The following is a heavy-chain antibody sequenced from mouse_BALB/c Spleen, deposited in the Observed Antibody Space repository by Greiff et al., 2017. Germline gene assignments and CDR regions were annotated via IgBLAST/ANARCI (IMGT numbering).Heavy chain of an antibody. D-gene: IGHD1-1*01. V-gene: IGHV1-77*01. CDR3: ARSFYYGSSPMDY. CDR2: IYPGSGNT. J-gene: IGHJ4*01. Sequence: QVQLQQSGAELARPGASVKLSCKASGYTFTDYYINWVKQRTGQGLEWIGEIYPGSGNTYYNEKFKGKATLTADKSSSTAYMQLSSLTSEDSAVYFCARSFYYGSSPMDYWGQGTSVTVSS. CDR1: GYTFTDYY.